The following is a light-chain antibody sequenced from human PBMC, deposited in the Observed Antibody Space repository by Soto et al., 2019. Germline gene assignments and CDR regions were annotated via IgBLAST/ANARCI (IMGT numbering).Light chain of an antibody. CDR3: LQHNSYPMT. V-gene: IGKV1-17*01. CDR2: VTS. J-gene: IGKJ1*01. CDR1: QDIRDE. Sequence: DIQMTQSPSSLSASVGDRVTITCRASQDIRDELAWYQQKPGKAPKRLIYVTSSLQSGAPSRFSGSGYGTEFTLTITRLQPEDFAAYYCLQHNSYPMTFGQGTNVEMK.